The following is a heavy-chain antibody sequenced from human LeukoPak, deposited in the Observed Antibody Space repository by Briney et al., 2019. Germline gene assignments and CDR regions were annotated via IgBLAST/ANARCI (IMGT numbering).Heavy chain of an antibody. Sequence: GGSLSLSCAAPGFTFRNYVMHWVRQAPGKGLEWVAGISQDGSNKYYADSMKGRFIIPRDNSKNTLYLQMNSLRAEDTAIYYCVRENGAFDIWGQGTMVIVSS. V-gene: IGHV3-30*04. CDR1: GFTFRNYV. J-gene: IGHJ3*02. CDR2: ISQDGSNK. CDR3: VRENGAFDI. D-gene: IGHD2-8*01.